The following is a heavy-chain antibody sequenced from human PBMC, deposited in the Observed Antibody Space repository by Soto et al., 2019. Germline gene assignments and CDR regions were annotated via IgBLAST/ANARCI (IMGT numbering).Heavy chain of an antibody. J-gene: IGHJ4*02. CDR3: AREYYYDSSGYYSWDY. D-gene: IGHD3-22*01. CDR2: IYNSGST. Sequence: QVQLQESGPGLVEPSETLSLTCSVSGDSINSYYWNWIRQPAGKGLEWIGRIYNSGSTSYNPSLKSRVTMSVDKSKNQFYLELSSVTAADTAVYYCAREYYYDSSGYYSWDYWGQGILVTVSS. V-gene: IGHV4-4*07. CDR1: GDSINSYY.